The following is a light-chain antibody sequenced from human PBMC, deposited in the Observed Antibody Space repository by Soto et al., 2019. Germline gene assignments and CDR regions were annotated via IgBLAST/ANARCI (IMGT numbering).Light chain of an antibody. CDR3: QQYNNWPRGT. CDR2: GAS. V-gene: IGKV3-15*01. Sequence: EVVMTQSPATLSASPGERVILSCRASQNIGSNLAWYQQRPGQAPRLLKYGASTRATETPARFSGSGSATDFTLTISSPQSEDFAVYYCQQYNNWPRGTVGQGTKV. J-gene: IGKJ1*01. CDR1: QNIGSN.